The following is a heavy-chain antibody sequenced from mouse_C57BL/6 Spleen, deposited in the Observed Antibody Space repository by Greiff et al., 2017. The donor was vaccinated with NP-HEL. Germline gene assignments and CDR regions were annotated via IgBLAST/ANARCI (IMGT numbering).Heavy chain of an antibody. CDR3: AYYYGSYWYFDV. D-gene: IGHD1-1*01. CDR1: GYSITSGYY. V-gene: IGHV3-6*01. J-gene: IGHJ1*03. Sequence: EVKLQESGPGLVKPSQSLSLTCSVTGYSITSGYYWNWIRQFPGNKLEWMGYISYDGSNNYNPSLKNRISITRDTSKNQFFLKLNSVTTEDTATYYCAYYYGSYWYFDVWGTGTTVTVSS. CDR2: ISYDGSN.